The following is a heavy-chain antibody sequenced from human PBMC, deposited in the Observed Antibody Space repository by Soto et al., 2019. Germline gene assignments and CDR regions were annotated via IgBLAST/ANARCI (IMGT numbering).Heavy chain of an antibody. J-gene: IGHJ4*02. CDR1: GFTFSNYA. Sequence: GGSLRLSCAASGFTFSNYAMTWVRQAPGKGLEWVSGISGSGGSTYYTESVKGRFTISRDNSKNTLYLQMNSLRAEDTAVYYCAKDSGVTAWKDYFDYWGQGTLVTVSS. V-gene: IGHV3-23*01. CDR2: ISGSGGST. CDR3: AKDSGVTAWKDYFDY. D-gene: IGHD6-13*01.